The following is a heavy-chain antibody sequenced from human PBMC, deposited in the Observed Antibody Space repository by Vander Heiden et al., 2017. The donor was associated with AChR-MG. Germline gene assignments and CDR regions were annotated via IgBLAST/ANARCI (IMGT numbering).Heavy chain of an antibody. V-gene: IGHV1-69*01. D-gene: IGHD3-22*01. J-gene: IGHJ4*02. Sequence: QVQLVQSGAEVQKPGSSVKVSCKASGGTFSRHAISWVRQAPGQGLEWMGGIIPIFGTANYAQKFQGRVTITADESTSTAYMELSSLRSEDTAVYYCARDGLEYYDSSGHGSVYWGQGTLVTVSS. CDR1: GGTFSRHA. CDR2: IIPIFGTA. CDR3: ARDGLEYYDSSGHGSVY.